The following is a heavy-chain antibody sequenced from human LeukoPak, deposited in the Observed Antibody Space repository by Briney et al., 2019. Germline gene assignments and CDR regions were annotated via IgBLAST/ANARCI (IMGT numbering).Heavy chain of an antibody. V-gene: IGHV3-23*01. CDR1: GFTFSSYV. CDR3: SKPPWIQPWHYFDW. J-gene: IGHJ4*02. CDR2: ISGSDGST. Sequence: GGSLRLSCAASGFTFSSYVMSWVRQAPGKGLEWVSAISGSDGSTYYADSVKGRFTISRDNSKNTLYLQMNSLRAEDTAVYYCSKPPWIQPWHYFDWWGQGTLVNVPP. D-gene: IGHD5-18*01.